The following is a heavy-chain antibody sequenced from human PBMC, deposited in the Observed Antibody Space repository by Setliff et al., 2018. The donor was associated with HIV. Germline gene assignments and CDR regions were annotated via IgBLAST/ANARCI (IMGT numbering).Heavy chain of an antibody. J-gene: IGHJ3*02. CDR3: ARAPKRVYYYGSGTYLHDAFDI. Sequence: ASVKVSCKASGYIFISYGFSWVRQAPGQGLEWMGWISAYNGNTNYAQKLQGRVTMTTDTSTSTAYMEVRNLRSDDTAVYYCARAPKRVYYYGSGTYLHDAFDIWGQGTMVTVSS. CDR1: GYIFISYG. V-gene: IGHV1-18*01. CDR2: ISAYNGNT. D-gene: IGHD3-10*01.